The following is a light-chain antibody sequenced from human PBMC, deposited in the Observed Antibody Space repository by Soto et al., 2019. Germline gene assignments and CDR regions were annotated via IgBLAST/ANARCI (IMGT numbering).Light chain of an antibody. Sequence: QSVLTQPASVSGSPGQSITISCPGTSIDVVCYNYVSWYQQYPGKAPKLMIYDVSNRPSGVSNRFSGSKSGNTASLTISGLQAEDEADYYCSSYTSSRTFYVFGTGTKVTVL. J-gene: IGLJ1*01. CDR2: DVS. V-gene: IGLV2-14*01. CDR3: SSYTSSRTFYV. CDR1: SIDVVCYNY.